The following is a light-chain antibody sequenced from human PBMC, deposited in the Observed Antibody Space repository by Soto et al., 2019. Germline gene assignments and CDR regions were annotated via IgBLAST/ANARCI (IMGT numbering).Light chain of an antibody. V-gene: IGLV1-44*01. Sequence: QSVLTQPPSASGTPGQRVTISCSGSSSNIVVNSVIWYQQLQGPDPKLLFYTDNQRPSGNPVRFSGSRSGTSASLAISGLQPEDEDEYYCAAWAYNLDVYVFGTGTKVTVL. CDR3: AAWAYNLDVYV. J-gene: IGLJ1*01. CDR1: SSNIVVNS. CDR2: TDN.